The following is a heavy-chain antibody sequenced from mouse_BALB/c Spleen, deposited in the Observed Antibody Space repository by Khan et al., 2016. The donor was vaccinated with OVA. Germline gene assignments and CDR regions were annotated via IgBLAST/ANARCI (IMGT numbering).Heavy chain of an antibody. D-gene: IGHD2-14*01. CDR1: GYTFTSYT. CDR2: INPSNGYT. Sequence: QVQLKESGAELARPGASVKMSCKASGYTFTSYTIHWIKLRPGRGLEWIGYINPSNGYTNYNQKFKDKATLTADKSSTTAYMQLSSLTSDDSAVYNCVRDGDYYGNDGWFAYWGQGTLVTVSA. V-gene: IGHV1-4*01. J-gene: IGHJ3*01. CDR3: VRDGDYYGNDGWFAY.